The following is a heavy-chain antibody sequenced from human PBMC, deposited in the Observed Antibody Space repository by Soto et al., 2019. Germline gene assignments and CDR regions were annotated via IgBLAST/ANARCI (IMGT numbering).Heavy chain of an antibody. CDR3: ARAKQYYYDSSGQRSYFDY. V-gene: IGHV4-30-4*01. D-gene: IGHD3-22*01. CDR2: IYYSGST. Sequence: PSETLSLTCTVSGGSIISGDYYWSWISQPPGKGLEWIGYIYYSGSTYYNPSLKSRVTISVDTSKNQFSLKLSSVTAADTAVYYCARAKQYYYDSSGQRSYFDYWGQGTLVTVSS. J-gene: IGHJ4*02. CDR1: GGSIISGDYY.